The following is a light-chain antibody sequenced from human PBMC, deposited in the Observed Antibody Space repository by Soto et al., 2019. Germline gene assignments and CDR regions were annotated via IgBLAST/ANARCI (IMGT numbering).Light chain of an antibody. CDR2: GAS. J-gene: IGKJ1*01. CDR1: QGIRTD. Sequence: AVQLTQSPSSLSASVGDRVTITCRASQGIRTDLGWYQQSPGKAPKVLIVGASTLQSGVPSRFSGSGSGTDFTLTISSLQSEDFAVYYCQQYNNWPRTFGQGTKVDIK. CDR3: QQYNNWPRT. V-gene: IGKV1-6*01.